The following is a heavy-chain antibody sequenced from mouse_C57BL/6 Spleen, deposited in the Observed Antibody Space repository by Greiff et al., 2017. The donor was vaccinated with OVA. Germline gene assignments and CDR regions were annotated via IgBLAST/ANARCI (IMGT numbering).Heavy chain of an antibody. D-gene: IGHD1-1*01. J-gene: IGHJ3*01. V-gene: IGHV1-74*01. CDR3: AIAYYYGSSLGVAY. CDR2: IHPSDSDT. CDR1: GYTFTSYW. Sequence: QVQLQQPGAELVKPGASVKVSCKASGYTFTSYWMHWVKQRPGQGLEWIGRIHPSDSDTNYNQKFKGKATLTVDKSSSTAYMQLSSLTSEDSAVYDCAIAYYYGSSLGVAYWGQGTLVTVSA.